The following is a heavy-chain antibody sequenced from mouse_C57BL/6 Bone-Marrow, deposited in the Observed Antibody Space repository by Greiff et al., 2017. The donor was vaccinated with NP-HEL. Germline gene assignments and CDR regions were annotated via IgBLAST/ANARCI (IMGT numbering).Heavy chain of an antibody. D-gene: IGHD2-2*01. CDR1: GFTFSDYG. V-gene: IGHV5-17*01. CDR2: ISSGSSTI. Sequence: EVKLVESGGGLVKPGGSLKLSCAASGFTFSDYGMHWVRQAPEKGLAWVAYISSGSSTIYYADTVTGRFTISRDNAKNTLFLQMTSLRSEDTAMYYCERRVFGYDRGYYFDYWGQGTTLTVAS. J-gene: IGHJ2*01. CDR3: ERRVFGYDRGYYFDY.